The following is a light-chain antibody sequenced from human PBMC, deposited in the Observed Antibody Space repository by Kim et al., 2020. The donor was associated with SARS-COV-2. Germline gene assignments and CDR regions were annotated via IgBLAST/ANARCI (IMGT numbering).Light chain of an antibody. V-gene: IGKV3-11*01. CDR3: QQRSNLIT. Sequence: VFPGERAPPSCRASQSVSSYLAWYQQKPGQALRLLIYDVSSRATGIPARFSGSGSGTDFTLTISSLEPEDFAVYYCQQRSNLITFGQGTRLEIK. J-gene: IGKJ5*01. CDR1: QSVSSY. CDR2: DVS.